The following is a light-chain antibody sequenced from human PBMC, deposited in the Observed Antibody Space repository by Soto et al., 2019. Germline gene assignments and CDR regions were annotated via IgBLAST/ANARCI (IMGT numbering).Light chain of an antibody. CDR3: QQYNNWPPIT. Sequence: ELVMTQSPATLSVSPGERATLSCRASQSVSSNLAWYQQRPGQGPRLIIYGASTRAAGVPARFSGSGSGTEFTLSISSLQSEDFAVYYCQQYNNWPPITFGQGTRLEIK. CDR2: GAS. J-gene: IGKJ5*01. V-gene: IGKV3-15*01. CDR1: QSVSSN.